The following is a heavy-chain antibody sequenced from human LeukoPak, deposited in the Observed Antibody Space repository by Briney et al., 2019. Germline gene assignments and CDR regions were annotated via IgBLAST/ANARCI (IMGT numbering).Heavy chain of an antibody. CDR2: ISAYNGNT. D-gene: IGHD3-10*01. CDR3: ARYGETTEPDY. V-gene: IGHV1-18*01. Sequence: ASVKVSCKASGYTFTTYDINWVRQAPGQGLEWMGWISAYNGNTNYAQKLQGRVTMTTDTSTSTAYMELRSLRSDDTAVYYCARYGETTEPDYWGQGTLVTVSS. J-gene: IGHJ4*02. CDR1: GYTFTTYD.